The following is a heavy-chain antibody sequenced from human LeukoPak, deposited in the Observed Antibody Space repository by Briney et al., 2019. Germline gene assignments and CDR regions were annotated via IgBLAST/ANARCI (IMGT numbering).Heavy chain of an antibody. CDR1: GYSLTNDW. CDR2: INPSDSDT. J-gene: IGHJ4*02. V-gene: IGHV5-51*01. CDR3: ARHKSKEEGSYHFDY. Sequence: GESLKISCKGSGYSLTNDWIGWVRQMPGKGLEWMGIINPSDSDTRYSPSLQGQVTFSVDKSINTAYLQWSSLKASDTAMYYCARHKSKEEGSYHFDYWGQGTLVTVSS. D-gene: IGHD2-15*01.